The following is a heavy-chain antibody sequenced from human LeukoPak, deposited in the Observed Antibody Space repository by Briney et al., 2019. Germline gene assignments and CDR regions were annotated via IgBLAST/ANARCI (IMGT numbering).Heavy chain of an antibody. CDR2: ISGGGASS. Sequence: GGTLRLSCAASGFTFSAYGMNWVRQAPGKGLEWVSSISGGGASSYYADSVKGRFTISRDNSKNTVFLQMNSLRAEDTAVYYCAKAASIVGAILNLPFDYWGQGTLVTVSS. J-gene: IGHJ4*02. CDR1: GFTFSAYG. D-gene: IGHD1-26*01. V-gene: IGHV3-23*01. CDR3: AKAASIVGAILNLPFDY.